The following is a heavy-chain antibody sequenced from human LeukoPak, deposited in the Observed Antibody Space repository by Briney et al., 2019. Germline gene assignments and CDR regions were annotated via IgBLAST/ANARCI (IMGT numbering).Heavy chain of an antibody. CDR1: GYTFTSYG. Sequence: ASVKVSCKASGYTFTSYGISWVRQAPGEGLGWRGWISAYNGNTNYAQKLQGRVTMTADTSTSTAYMELRSLRSDDTAVYYCARVAPLIVANWFDPWGQGTLVTVSS. CDR2: ISAYNGNT. D-gene: IGHD3-22*01. V-gene: IGHV1-18*01. J-gene: IGHJ5*02. CDR3: ARVAPLIVANWFDP.